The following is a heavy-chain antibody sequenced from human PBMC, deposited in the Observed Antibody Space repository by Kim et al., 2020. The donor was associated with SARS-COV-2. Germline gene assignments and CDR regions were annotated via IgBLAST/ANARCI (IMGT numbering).Heavy chain of an antibody. V-gene: IGHV3-49*03. Sequence: GGSLRLSCTTSGFTFGDKAMSWFRQAPGKGLEWVAFIRSNNRGGTPEYAASVQGRFTISRDDSKSSVYLQMDSLKVDDTAVYYCTRSGGGPNWGQGTLVTVS. D-gene: IGHD2-15*01. CDR2: IRSNNRGGTP. J-gene: IGHJ4*02. CDR3: TRSGGGPN. CDR1: GFTFGDKA.